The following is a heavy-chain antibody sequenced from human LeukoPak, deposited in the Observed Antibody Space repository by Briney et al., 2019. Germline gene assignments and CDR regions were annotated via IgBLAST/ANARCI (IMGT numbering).Heavy chain of an antibody. D-gene: IGHD3-10*01. CDR1: GGTFSSYA. Sequence: GASVKVSCKASGGTFSSYAISWVRQAPGQGLEWMGGIIPIFGTANYAQKFQGRVTITADESTSTAYMELSSLRSEDTAVYYCARENPLVRGAFDIWGQGTMVTVSS. CDR2: IIPIFGTA. V-gene: IGHV1-69*13. CDR3: ARENPLVRGAFDI. J-gene: IGHJ3*02.